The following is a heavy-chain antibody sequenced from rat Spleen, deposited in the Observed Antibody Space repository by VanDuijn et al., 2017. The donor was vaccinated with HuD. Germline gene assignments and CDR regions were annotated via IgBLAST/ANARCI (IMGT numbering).Heavy chain of an antibody. J-gene: IGHJ3*01. D-gene: IGHD1-6*01. CDR1: GFDFNTYA. CDR3: ATVYYGPNWFAY. CDR2: ISIKTHNYAT. V-gene: IGHV10-4*01. Sequence: EVQLVESGGGLVQPKGSLKLSCAASGFDFNTYAMSWVRQAPGKGLDWVASISIKTHNYATLYADSVKERFTISRDDSQSMVYLQMNNLKTEDTALYYCATVYYGPNWFAYWGQGTLVTVSS.